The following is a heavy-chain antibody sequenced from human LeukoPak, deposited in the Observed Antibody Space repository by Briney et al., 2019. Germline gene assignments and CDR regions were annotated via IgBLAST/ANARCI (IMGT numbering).Heavy chain of an antibody. CDR2: IWYDGTYK. J-gene: IGHJ4*02. CDR1: GXTFXTYA. V-gene: IGHV3-33*01. D-gene: IGHD1-26*01. CDR3: ARQQRGYSGTYSIDY. Sequence: SXRXSCXAXGXTFXTYAMHWVRQAPGRGLEWVAVIWYDGTYKYYADSVEGRFAISRDNSNKTLFLQMNSLRVDDTGVYYCARQQRGYSGTYSIDYWGQGTLLTVSS.